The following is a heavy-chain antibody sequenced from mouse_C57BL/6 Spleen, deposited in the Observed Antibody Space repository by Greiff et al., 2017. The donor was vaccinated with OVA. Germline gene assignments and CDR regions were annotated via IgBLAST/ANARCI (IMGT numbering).Heavy chain of an antibody. D-gene: IGHD3-2*02. V-gene: IGHV1-80*01. CDR3: ARGTAQATSDY. Sequence: QVHVKQSGAELVKPGASVKISCKASGYAFSSYWMNWVKQRPGKGLEWIGQIYPGDGDTNYNGKFKGKATLTADKSSSTAYMQLSSLTSEDSAVYFCARGTAQATSDYWGQGTTLTVSS. CDR1: GYAFSSYW. CDR2: IYPGDGDT. J-gene: IGHJ2*01.